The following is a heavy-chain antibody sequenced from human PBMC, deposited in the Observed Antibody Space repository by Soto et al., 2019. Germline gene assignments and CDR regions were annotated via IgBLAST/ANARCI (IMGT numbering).Heavy chain of an antibody. CDR3: ATNAVAGTPIDY. J-gene: IGHJ4*02. D-gene: IGHD6-19*01. V-gene: IGHV4-4*02. Sequence: QVQLQESGPGLVKPSGTLSLTCAVSGDSISSSNWWTWVRQPPGKGLEWIGEIYHSGSTSYNPSLKGRVTISVDKSKNHFSLKLSSVTAADTAVYYCATNAVAGTPIDYWGQGTLVTVSS. CDR2: IYHSGST. CDR1: GDSISSSNW.